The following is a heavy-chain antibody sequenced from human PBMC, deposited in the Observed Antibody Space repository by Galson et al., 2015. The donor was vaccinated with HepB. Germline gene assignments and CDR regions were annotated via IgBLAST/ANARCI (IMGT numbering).Heavy chain of an antibody. CDR3: ARDHNWAFDY. D-gene: IGHD1-20*01. V-gene: IGHV3-48*01. Sequence: SLRLSCAASGFTFSTYSMNWVRQAPGRGLEWVSYISSTSEIWYPDSVKGRFTISRDNAKNSVHLQMNSLRAEDTAVYFCARDHNWAFDYWGQGILVTVSS. CDR1: GFTFSTYS. CDR2: ISSTSEI. J-gene: IGHJ4*02.